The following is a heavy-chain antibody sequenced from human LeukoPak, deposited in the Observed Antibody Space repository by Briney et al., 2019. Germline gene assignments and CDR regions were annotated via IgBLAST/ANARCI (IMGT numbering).Heavy chain of an antibody. CDR3: ARDPSRTGYFDH. CDR1: GVSISSYY. Sequence: SETLPLTCTVSGVSISSYYWSLIRQPAGKGLEWIGRIYIGGITNYNPSLKSRVTMSVNTSKNQFSLKLTSVTAADTAVYYCARDPSRTGYFDHWGQGTLVTVSS. J-gene: IGHJ4*02. V-gene: IGHV4-4*07. D-gene: IGHD1-1*01. CDR2: IYIGGIT.